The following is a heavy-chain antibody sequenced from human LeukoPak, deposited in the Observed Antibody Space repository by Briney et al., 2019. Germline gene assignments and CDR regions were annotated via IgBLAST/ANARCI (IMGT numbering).Heavy chain of an antibody. D-gene: IGHD6-19*01. V-gene: IGHV4-59*01. J-gene: IGHJ5*02. CDR1: GGSISSYY. CDR2: IYYSGST. Sequence: SETLSLTCTVSGGSISSYYWSWIRQPPGKGLEWIGYIYYSGSTNYNPSLKSRVAISVDTSKNQFSLKLSSVTAADTAVYYCVRDSSGWYRWFDPWGQGTLVTVSS. CDR3: VRDSSGWYRWFDP.